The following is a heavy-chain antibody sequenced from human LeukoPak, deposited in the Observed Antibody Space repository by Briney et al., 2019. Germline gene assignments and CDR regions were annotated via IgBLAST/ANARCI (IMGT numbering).Heavy chain of an antibody. Sequence: GGTLRLSCAASGFSLSSYGMTWVRQAPGKQLEWVSTLSDSGGGTYYADSVKGRFTISRDNSRNTLYLQMHSLRVEDTAVYYCAKDRPYITSWYGCSTPWGQGTLVTVSS. V-gene: IGHV3-23*01. D-gene: IGHD6-13*01. CDR1: GFSLSSYG. CDR2: LSDSGGGT. CDR3: AKDRPYITSWYGCSTP. J-gene: IGHJ5*02.